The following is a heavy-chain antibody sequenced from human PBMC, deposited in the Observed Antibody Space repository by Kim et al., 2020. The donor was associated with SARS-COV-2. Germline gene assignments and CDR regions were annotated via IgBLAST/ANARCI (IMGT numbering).Heavy chain of an antibody. Sequence: SETLSLTCTVSGGSISSSSYYWGWIRQPPGKGLEWIGSIYYSGSTYYNPSLKSRVTISVDTSKNQFSLKLSSVTAADTAVYYCARRARRGHNVAGHDWLDPWDQGTLVTVSS. V-gene: IGHV4-39*01. CDR3: ARRARRGHNVAGHDWLDP. CDR2: IYYSGST. D-gene: IGHD6-6*01. J-gene: IGHJ5*01. CDR1: GGSISSSSYY.